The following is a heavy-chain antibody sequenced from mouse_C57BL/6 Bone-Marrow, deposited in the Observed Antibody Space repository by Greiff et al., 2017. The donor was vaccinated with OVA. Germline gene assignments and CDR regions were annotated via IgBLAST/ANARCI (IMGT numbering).Heavy chain of an antibody. CDR3: ARSDGSRRAMDY. Sequence: QVQLQQSGPELVKPGASVKISCKASGYAFSSSWMNWVKQRPGKGLEWIGRIYPGDGDTNYNGKFKGKATLTADKSSSTAYMQLSSLTSEDSAVYFCARSDGSRRAMDYWGQGTSVTVSS. V-gene: IGHV1-82*01. J-gene: IGHJ4*01. CDR1: GYAFSSSW. CDR2: IYPGDGDT. D-gene: IGHD1-1*01.